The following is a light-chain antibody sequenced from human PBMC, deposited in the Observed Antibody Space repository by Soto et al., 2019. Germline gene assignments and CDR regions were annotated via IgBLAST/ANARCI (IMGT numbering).Light chain of an antibody. CDR3: CSYVGVTTYV. J-gene: IGLJ1*01. Sequence: ALTHPASVTRSPGQALTISCSGTSGNIGGYNVVSWYQQHPGKAPKVIIYEAIKRPSGVSNRFSGSISGTTASLTISGLQADDEADYYCCSYVGVTTYVFGSGTKVTVL. CDR2: EAI. CDR1: SGNIGGYNV. V-gene: IGLV2-23*01.